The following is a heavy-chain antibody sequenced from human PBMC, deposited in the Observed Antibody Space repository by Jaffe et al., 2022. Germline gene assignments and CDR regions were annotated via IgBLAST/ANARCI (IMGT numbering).Heavy chain of an antibody. CDR2: ISGRADNT. D-gene: IGHD3-16*01. Sequence: EVQLLESGGDLVQPGGSLRLSCAASGFTFSNYAMSWVRQAPGKGLEWVSGISGRADNTYYADSVKGRFTISRDNSKNTLYLQMNSLRAEDTAVYYCAKHLLYSWGSNAWDNWFDPWGQGTLVTVSS. J-gene: IGHJ5*02. CDR1: GFTFSNYA. CDR3: AKHLLYSWGSNAWDNWFDP. V-gene: IGHV3-23*01.